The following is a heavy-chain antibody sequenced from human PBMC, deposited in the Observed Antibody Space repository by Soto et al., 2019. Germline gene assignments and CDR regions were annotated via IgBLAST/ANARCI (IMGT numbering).Heavy chain of an antibody. CDR1: GCSIRSSSHY. V-gene: IGHV4-39*01. J-gene: IGHJ5*02. CDR2: IYYSGST. CDR3: ARAYCSGGSCWAWSSWFDP. D-gene: IGHD2-15*01. Sequence: ASETLSLTCPVSGCSIRSSSHYWGWIRQPPGKGLEWTGSIYYSGSTYYNPSLKSRVTISVDTSKNQFSLKLSSVTPEDTAVYYCARAYCSGGSCWAWSSWFDPWGQGTLVTVSS.